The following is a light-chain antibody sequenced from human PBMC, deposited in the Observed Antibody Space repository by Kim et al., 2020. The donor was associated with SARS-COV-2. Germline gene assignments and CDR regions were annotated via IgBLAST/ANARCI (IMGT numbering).Light chain of an antibody. CDR2: EVT. CDR3: SSYAGSSSLV. V-gene: IGLV2-8*01. CDR1: SSDVGGYNL. Sequence: GQSVTISCTGTSSDVGGYNLVSWYQQRPGKAPKLIIFEVTKRPSGVPDRFSGSKSGNTASLTVSGLQADDEADYYCSSYAGSSSLVFGGGTKLTVL. J-gene: IGLJ3*02.